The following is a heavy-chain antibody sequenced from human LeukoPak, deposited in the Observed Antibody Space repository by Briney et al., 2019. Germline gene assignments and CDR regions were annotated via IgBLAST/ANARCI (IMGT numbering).Heavy chain of an antibody. D-gene: IGHD5-24*01. Sequence: GGSLRLSCAASGFTFNSYNMNWVRQAPGKGLEWVSYISSSSSYIWYADSVKGRFTISRDSAKNSLYLQMNSLRAEDTAVYYCVRDRRSAGCFDYWGQGTLVTVSS. V-gene: IGHV3-21*01. J-gene: IGHJ4*02. CDR1: GFTFNSYN. CDR2: ISSSSSYI. CDR3: VRDRRSAGCFDY.